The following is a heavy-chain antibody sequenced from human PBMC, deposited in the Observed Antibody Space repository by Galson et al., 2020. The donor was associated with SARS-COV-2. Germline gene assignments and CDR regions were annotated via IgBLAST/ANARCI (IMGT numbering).Heavy chain of an antibody. CDR1: GFTFSSYA. V-gene: IGHV3-30-3*01. Sequence: GESLKISCAASGFTFSSYAMHWVRQAPGKGLEWVAVISYDGSNKYYADSVKGRFTISRDNSKNTLYLQMNSLRAEDTAVYYCAGFWSGYYGVADWGQGTLVTVSS. D-gene: IGHD3-3*01. CDR3: AGFWSGYYGVAD. J-gene: IGHJ4*02. CDR2: ISYDGSNK.